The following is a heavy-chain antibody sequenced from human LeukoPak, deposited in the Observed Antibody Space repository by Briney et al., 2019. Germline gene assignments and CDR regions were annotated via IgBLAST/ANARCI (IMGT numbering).Heavy chain of an antibody. V-gene: IGHV4-34*01. Sequence: SETLSLTCAVYGGSFSGYYWSWIRQPPGKGLEWIGEINHSGSTNYNPSLKSRVTISVDTSKNQFSLKLSSVTAADTAVYYCARGGGSGSYKGLGRFDYWGQGTLVTVSS. CDR2: INHSGST. CDR1: GGSFSGYY. J-gene: IGHJ4*02. CDR3: ARGGGSGSYKGLGRFDY. D-gene: IGHD1-26*01.